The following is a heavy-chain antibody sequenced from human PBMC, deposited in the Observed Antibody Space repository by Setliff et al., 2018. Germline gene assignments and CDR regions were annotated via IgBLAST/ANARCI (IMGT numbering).Heavy chain of an antibody. J-gene: IGHJ3*02. V-gene: IGHV4-39*02. D-gene: IGHD6-19*01. CDR2: IYNSGST. CDR1: GGSISSSCYY. CDR3: ARGGSSGWYGGAFDM. Sequence: PSETLSLTCTVSGGSISSSCYYWGWIRQPPGKGLEWIGNIYNSGSTYYNPSLKSRVTMSVDTSKNHFSLKLTSVTAAETALYYCARGGSSGWYGGAFDMWGQGTKVTVSS.